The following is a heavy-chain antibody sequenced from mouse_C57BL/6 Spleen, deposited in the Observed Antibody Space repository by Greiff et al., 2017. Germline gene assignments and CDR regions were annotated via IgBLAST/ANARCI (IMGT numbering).Heavy chain of an antibody. V-gene: IGHV1-4*01. CDR1: GYTFTSYT. D-gene: IGHD2-4*01. CDR2: INPSSGYT. CDR3: ARGDYDGWFAY. J-gene: IGHJ3*01. Sequence: VQLVESGAELARPGASVKMSCKASGYTFTSYTMHWVKQRPGQGLEWIGYINPSSGYTKYNQKFKDKATLTADKSSSTAYMQLSSLTSEDSAVYYCARGDYDGWFAYWGQGTLVTVSA.